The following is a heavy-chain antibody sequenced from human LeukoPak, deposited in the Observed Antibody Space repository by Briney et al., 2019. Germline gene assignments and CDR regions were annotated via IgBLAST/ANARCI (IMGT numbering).Heavy chain of an antibody. J-gene: IGHJ6*03. V-gene: IGHV6-1*01. Sequence: SQTLSLTCAISGDSVSSNSAAWNWIRQSPSRGLEWLGRTYYGSKWYNDYAVSVKSRITINPDTSKNQFSLQLNSVTPEDTAVYYCAREGRPLYSSSSYYYYYYMDVWGKGTTVTVSS. CDR1: GDSVSSNSAA. CDR3: AREGRPLYSSSSYYYYYYMDV. CDR2: TYYGSKWYN. D-gene: IGHD6-6*01.